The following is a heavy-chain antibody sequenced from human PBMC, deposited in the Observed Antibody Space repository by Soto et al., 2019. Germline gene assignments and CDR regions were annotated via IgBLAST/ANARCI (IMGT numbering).Heavy chain of an antibody. CDR1: GFSLSTREVG. Sequence: QITLKESGPTLVKPTQTLTLTCTFSGFSLSTREVGVGWIRQPPKKALEWLALIYWDDDKRYSPSLKRRLTITKDTSENQVVLTMTNMDPVDTATYYCAHLTYYYDSSGYYYGAFDIWGQGTTVTVSS. CDR3: AHLTYYYDSSGYYYGAFDI. CDR2: IYWDDDK. J-gene: IGHJ3*02. D-gene: IGHD3-22*01. V-gene: IGHV2-5*02.